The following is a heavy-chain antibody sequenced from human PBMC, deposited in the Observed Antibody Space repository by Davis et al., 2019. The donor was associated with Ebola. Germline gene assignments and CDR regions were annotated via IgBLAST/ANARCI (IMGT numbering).Heavy chain of an antibody. V-gene: IGHV3-23*01. D-gene: IGHD6-6*01. J-gene: IGHJ2*01. CDR1: GFTFSSYA. CDR3: AKDRGSSSWYFDL. CDR2: ISGSGGST. Sequence: GESLKISCAASGFTFSSYAMSWVRQAPGKGLEWVSAISGSGGSTYYADSVKGRFTISRDNSKNTLYLQMNSLRAEDTAVYYCAKDRGSSSWYFDLWGRGILVTVSS.